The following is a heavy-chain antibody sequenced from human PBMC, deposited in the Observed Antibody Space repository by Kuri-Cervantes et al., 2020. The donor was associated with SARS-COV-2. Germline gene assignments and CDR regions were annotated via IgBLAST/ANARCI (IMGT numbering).Heavy chain of an antibody. D-gene: IGHD6-19*01. CDR1: GFTFSTYS. CDR3: ARDGAVAVYFDY. CDR2: ISSSSSQR. J-gene: IGHJ4*02. V-gene: IGHV3-21*01. Sequence: GESLKISCAASGFTFSTYSMTWVRQAPGKGLEWVSSISSSSSQRYYVDSVKGRFTISRDNAKNSLYLQMNSLRAEDTAVYYCARDGAVAVYFDYWGQRTLVTVSS.